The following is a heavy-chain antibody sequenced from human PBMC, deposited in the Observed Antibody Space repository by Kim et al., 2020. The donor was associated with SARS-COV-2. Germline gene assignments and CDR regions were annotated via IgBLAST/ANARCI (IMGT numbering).Heavy chain of an antibody. CDR2: MSYTGTA. CDR1: PVSMTAGGYS. CDR3: DRALMVDSPTYPDAGFDL. D-gene: IGHD2-8*01. V-gene: IGHV4-30-2*01. J-gene: IGHJ3*01. Sequence: SETLSLTCTVSPVSMTAGGYSWNWIRHPPGKGLEWIGCMSYTGTAYYKPSLKSRVRISEDRSKNRFSLKITSVTAADTAMYFCDRALMVDSPTYPDAGFDLWGPGKMVIVSP.